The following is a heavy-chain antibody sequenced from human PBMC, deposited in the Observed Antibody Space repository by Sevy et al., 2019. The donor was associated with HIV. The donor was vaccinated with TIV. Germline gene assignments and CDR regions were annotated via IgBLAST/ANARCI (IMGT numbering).Heavy chain of an antibody. D-gene: IGHD3-22*01. Sequence: LSLTCAASGFTFSSYAMTWVRQAPGKGLEWVSGISGGGYSTYYADSVKGRFTISRANSKNTLYLQMNSLRAEDTAVYYCAKEGGGYNYDSSGLFDYWGQGTLVTVSS. CDR2: ISGGGYST. CDR1: GFTFSSYA. J-gene: IGHJ4*02. V-gene: IGHV3-23*01. CDR3: AKEGGGYNYDSSGLFDY.